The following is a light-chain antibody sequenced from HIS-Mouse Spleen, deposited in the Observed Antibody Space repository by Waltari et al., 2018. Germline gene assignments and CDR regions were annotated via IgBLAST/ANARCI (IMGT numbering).Light chain of an antibody. CDR1: SSDVGGYNY. V-gene: IGLV2-14*01. CDR2: EVS. CDR3: SSYTSSSSWV. J-gene: IGLJ3*02. Sequence: QSALTQPASVSGSPGQSITISCTGTSSDVGGYNYVSWYQPHPGKAPKLMISEVSNRPSGVSNRFSGSKSGNTASLTISGLQAEDEADYYCSSYTSSSSWVFGGGTKLTVL.